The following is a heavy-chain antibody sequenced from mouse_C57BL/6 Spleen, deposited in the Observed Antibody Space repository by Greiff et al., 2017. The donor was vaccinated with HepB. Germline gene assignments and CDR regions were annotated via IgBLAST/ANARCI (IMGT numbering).Heavy chain of an antibody. V-gene: IGHV5-4*01. CDR3: ARALYYYGSSPLAY. Sequence: EVHLVESGGGLVKPGGSLKLSCAASGFTFSSYAMSWVRQTPEKRLEWVATISDGGSYTYYPDNVKGRFTISRDNAKNNLYLQMSHLQSEDTAMYYCARALYYYGSSPLAYWGQGTLVTVSA. CDR1: GFTFSSYA. CDR2: ISDGGSYT. D-gene: IGHD1-1*01. J-gene: IGHJ3*01.